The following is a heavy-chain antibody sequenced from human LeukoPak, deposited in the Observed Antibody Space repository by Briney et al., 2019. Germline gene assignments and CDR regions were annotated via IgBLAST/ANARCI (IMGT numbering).Heavy chain of an antibody. CDR1: GGSISSGDYY. CDR3: ARATYSGDYEGVFDI. J-gene: IGHJ3*02. CDR2: IYYSGST. V-gene: IGHV4-30-4*01. Sequence: PSETLSLTCTVSGGSISSGDYYWSWIRQPPGKGLEWIGYIYYSGSTYYNPSLKSRVTISVDTSKNQFSLKLSSVTAADTAVYFCARATYSGDYEGVFDIWGQGTMVPVFS. D-gene: IGHD4-17*01.